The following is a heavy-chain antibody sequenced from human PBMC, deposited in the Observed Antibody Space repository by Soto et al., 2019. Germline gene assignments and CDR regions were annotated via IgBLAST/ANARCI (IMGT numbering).Heavy chain of an antibody. D-gene: IGHD3-9*01. CDR2: ISSNGGST. V-gene: IGHV3-64D*08. J-gene: IGHJ4*02. CDR1: GVRVKSYA. Sequence: PGGSLRLACAASGVRVKSYAVDWVRQAPGKGLEYVSAISSNGGSTYYADSVKGRFTISRDNSKNTLYLQMSSLRAEDTAVYCCVKEGIVLRYFDYWGQGTLVTVPS. CDR3: VKEGIVLRYFDY.